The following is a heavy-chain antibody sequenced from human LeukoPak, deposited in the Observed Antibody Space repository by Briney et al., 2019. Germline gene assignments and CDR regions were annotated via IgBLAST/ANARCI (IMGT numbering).Heavy chain of an antibody. Sequence: GGSLRLSCAASGFTFSSYGMHWVRQAPGKGLEWVAVISYDGSNKYHADSVKGRFTISRDNSKNTLYLQMNSLRPEDTAVYYCAKDPSPVVTPSRGPYYFDYWGQGTLVTVSS. CDR2: ISYDGSNK. D-gene: IGHD4-23*01. CDR3: AKDPSPVVTPSRGPYYFDY. CDR1: GFTFSSYG. J-gene: IGHJ4*02. V-gene: IGHV3-30*18.